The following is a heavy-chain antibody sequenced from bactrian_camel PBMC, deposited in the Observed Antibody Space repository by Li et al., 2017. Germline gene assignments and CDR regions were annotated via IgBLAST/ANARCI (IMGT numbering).Heavy chain of an antibody. V-gene: IGHV3S40*01. CDR2: IRSSGST. D-gene: IGHD3*01. CDR1: GFTFSNYY. CDR3: ATQAFDY. Sequence: VQLVESGGGPVQAGGSLRLSCAASGFTFSNYYMAWVRRAPGKGLEWVSAIRSSGSTYYADSVKGRFAISRDNADNTLYLQLNSLKSEDTALYYCATQAFDYWGQGTQVTV. J-gene: IGHJ4*01.